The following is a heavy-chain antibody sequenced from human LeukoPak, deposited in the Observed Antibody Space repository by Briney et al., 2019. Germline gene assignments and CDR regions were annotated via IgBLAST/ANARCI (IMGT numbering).Heavy chain of an antibody. CDR2: IYYTGST. D-gene: IGHD1-26*01. CDR1: GGSISSYY. CDR3: ARADSGSYRAFDY. V-gene: IGHV4-59*12. J-gene: IGHJ4*02. Sequence: PSETLSLTCTVSGGSISSYYWSWIRQPPGKGLEWIGYIYYTGSTNYNPSLKSRVTISVDTSENQFSLKLTSVTAADTAVYYCARADSGSYRAFDYWGQGTLVTVSS.